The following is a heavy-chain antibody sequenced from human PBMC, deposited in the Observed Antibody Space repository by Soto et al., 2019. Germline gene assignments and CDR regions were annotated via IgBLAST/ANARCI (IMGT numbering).Heavy chain of an antibody. Sequence: EVQLVESGGGLVQPGGSLRLSCAASKFTFSSYWMNWVRQAPGKGLEWVANIKQDGSEKYYVDSVKGRFTISRHNAKKGLYLKMNSLRAEDTAVYYCAGGGGWVIDSWGQGALVTVSS. CDR1: KFTFSSYW. V-gene: IGHV3-7*01. CDR3: AGGGGWVIDS. J-gene: IGHJ4*02. CDR2: IKQDGSEK. D-gene: IGHD3-16*01.